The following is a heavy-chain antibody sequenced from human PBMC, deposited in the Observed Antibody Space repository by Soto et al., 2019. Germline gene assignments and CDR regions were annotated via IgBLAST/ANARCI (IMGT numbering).Heavy chain of an antibody. CDR2: INHSGST. CDR3: ARGPRWLQSKGLLDY. V-gene: IGHV4-34*01. D-gene: IGHD5-12*01. J-gene: IGHJ4*02. Sequence: SETLSLTCAVYGGSFSGYYWSWIRQPPGKGLEWIGEINHSGSTNYNPSLKSRVTISVDTSKNQFSLKLSSVTAADTAVYYCARGPRWLQSKGLLDYWGQGTLVTVSS. CDR1: GGSFSGYY.